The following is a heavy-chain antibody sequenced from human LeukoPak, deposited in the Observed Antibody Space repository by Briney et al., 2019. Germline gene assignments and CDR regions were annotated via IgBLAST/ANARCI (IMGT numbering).Heavy chain of an antibody. Sequence: GASVKVSCKASGYTFTGYYMHWVRQAPGQGLEWMGWINPNSGGTNYAQKFQGRVTMTRDTSISTAYMELSRLRSDDTAVYYCAREWGELLLNWFDPWGQGTLVTVSS. J-gene: IGHJ5*02. CDR1: GYTFTGYY. CDR2: INPNSGGT. CDR3: AREWGELLLNWFDP. V-gene: IGHV1-2*02. D-gene: IGHD1-26*01.